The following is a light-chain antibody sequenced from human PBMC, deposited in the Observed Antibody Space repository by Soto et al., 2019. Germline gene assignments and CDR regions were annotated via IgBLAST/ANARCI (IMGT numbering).Light chain of an antibody. Sequence: QSALTQPASVSGSPGQSITISCTGTSSDVGSYNLVSWYQQHPGKAPKLMIYEGSKRPSRVSNRFSGSKSGNTASLTISGLQAEDEADYYCCSYAGSSTFVFRTGTKLTVL. V-gene: IGLV2-23*03. J-gene: IGLJ1*01. CDR1: SSDVGSYNL. CDR3: CSYAGSSTFV. CDR2: EGS.